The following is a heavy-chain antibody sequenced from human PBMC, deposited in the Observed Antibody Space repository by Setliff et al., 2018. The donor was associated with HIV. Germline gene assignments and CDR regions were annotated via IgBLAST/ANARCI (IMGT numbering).Heavy chain of an antibody. V-gene: IGHV1-3*01. Sequence: ASVKVSCKASGYSFSSYAIHWVRQAAGQSPEWLGWINAAISHTRYSPKFQDRVTLTTDTSAGTIHMEMRSLRSEDTAVYYCVGGRGGFFDEPFDMWGQGTRVTVSS. J-gene: IGHJ3*02. CDR3: VGGRGGFFDEPFDM. CDR2: INAAISHT. CDR1: GYSFSSYA. D-gene: IGHD3-16*01.